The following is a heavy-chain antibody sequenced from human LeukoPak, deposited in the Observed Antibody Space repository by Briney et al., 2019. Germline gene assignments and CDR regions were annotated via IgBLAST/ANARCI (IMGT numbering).Heavy chain of an antibody. D-gene: IGHD6-13*01. CDR1: GGTFSSCA. CDR3: ARDHARYSSSWYYFDY. J-gene: IGHJ4*02. V-gene: IGHV1-69*13. CDR2: IIPIFGTA. Sequence: SVKVSCKASGGTFSSCAISWVRQAPGQGLEWMGGIIPIFGTANYAQKFQGRVTITADESTSTAYMELSSLRSEDTAVYYCARDHARYSSSWYYFDYWGQGTLVTVSS.